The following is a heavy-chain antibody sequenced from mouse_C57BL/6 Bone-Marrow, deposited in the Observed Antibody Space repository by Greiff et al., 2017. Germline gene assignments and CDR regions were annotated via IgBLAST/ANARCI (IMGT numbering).Heavy chain of an antibody. D-gene: IGHD1-1*01. Sequence: QVQLQQSGAELVRPGASVKLSCKASGYTFTDYYINWVKQRPGQGLEWIARIYPGSGNTYYNEKFKGKATLTAEKSSSTAYMQLSSLTSEDSAVYFCARYYYYGSSLAYWGQGTLVTVSA. CDR3: ARYYYYGSSLAY. CDR2: IYPGSGNT. CDR1: GYTFTDYY. J-gene: IGHJ3*01. V-gene: IGHV1-76*01.